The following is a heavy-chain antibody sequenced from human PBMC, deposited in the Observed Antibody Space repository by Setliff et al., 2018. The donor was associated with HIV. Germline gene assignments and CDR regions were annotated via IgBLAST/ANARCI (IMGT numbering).Heavy chain of an antibody. CDR2: IKRKTDCGTT. CDR1: GFTFSNAG. CDR3: ARDGVKAAGAEDDY. Sequence: PGGSLRLSCAASGFTFSNAGMSWVRQAPGKGLEWVGRIKRKTDCGTTDYAAPVRGRFTISRDDAKNTLYLQMNSLKTEDTAVYYCARDGVKAAGAEDDYWGQGTLVTVSS. J-gene: IGHJ4*02. V-gene: IGHV3-15*05. D-gene: IGHD6-13*01.